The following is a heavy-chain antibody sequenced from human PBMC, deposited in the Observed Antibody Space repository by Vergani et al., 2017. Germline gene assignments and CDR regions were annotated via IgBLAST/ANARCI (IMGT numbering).Heavy chain of an antibody. CDR2: ITPNTGGT. J-gene: IGHJ4*02. CDR3: ARDPSSSPLSLSPWSSYFDY. V-gene: IGHV1-2*02. D-gene: IGHD6-6*01. Sequence: QVQLVQSGAEVKKPGASVKVSCKASGYTVTGYYMHWVRQAPGQGLEWMGWITPNTGGTNYAQKFQGRVTMTRDTSISTAYMELSRLRSDDTAVYYCARDPSSSPLSLSPWSSYFDYWGQGTLVTVSS. CDR1: GYTVTGYY.